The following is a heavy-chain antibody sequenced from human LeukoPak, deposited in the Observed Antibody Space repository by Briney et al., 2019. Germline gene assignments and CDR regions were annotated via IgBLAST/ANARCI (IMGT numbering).Heavy chain of an antibody. CDR1: GFTFSSYT. V-gene: IGHV3-21*04. D-gene: IGHD5-24*01. Sequence: GGSLRLSCAASGFTFSSYTMHWIRQAPGKGLEWVSSISGSNSYIFYADSVKGRFTVSRDNAKKSLYLQMNSLRAEDTALYYCARVVLSRGERDYWGQGTLVTVSS. J-gene: IGHJ4*02. CDR3: ARVVLSRGERDY. CDR2: ISGSNSYI.